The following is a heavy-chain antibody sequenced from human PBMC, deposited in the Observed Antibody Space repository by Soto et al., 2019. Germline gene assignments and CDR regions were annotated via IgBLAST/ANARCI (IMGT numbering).Heavy chain of an antibody. D-gene: IGHD3-22*01. CDR3: ARGFFSYYDNSGPEWFDP. CDR2: INPNSGGT. J-gene: IGHJ5*02. V-gene: IGHV1-2*02. CDR1: GYTFTGYY. Sequence: ASVKVSCKASGYTFTGYYMPWVRQAPGQGLEWMGWINPNSGGTNYAQKFQGRVTMTRDTSISTAYMELSRLRSDDTAVYYCARGFFSYYDNSGPEWFDPGGQGPLVTSPQ.